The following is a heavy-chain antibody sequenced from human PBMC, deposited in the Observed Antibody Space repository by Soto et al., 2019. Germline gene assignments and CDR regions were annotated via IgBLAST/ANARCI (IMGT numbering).Heavy chain of an antibody. J-gene: IGHJ6*02. Sequence: QVQLVQSGAEVKKPGSSVKVSCKASGGTFSNYTINWVRQAPGQGLEWMGGIIPLFTTAKNIQKFQGRVTITADESTSTAYMELSSLRSEDTAVYSCARASGESPRVTMVRGVILGGGMDVWGQGTTVTVSS. CDR1: GGTFSNYT. CDR2: IIPLFTTA. V-gene: IGHV1-69*12. D-gene: IGHD3-10*01. CDR3: ARASGESPRVTMVRGVILGGGMDV.